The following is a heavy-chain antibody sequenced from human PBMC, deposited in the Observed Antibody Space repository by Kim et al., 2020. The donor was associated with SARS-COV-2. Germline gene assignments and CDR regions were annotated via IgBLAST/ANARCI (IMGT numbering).Heavy chain of an antibody. J-gene: IGHJ4*02. CDR2: SEK. V-gene: IGHV3-7*04. CDR3: ARGRSVDF. D-gene: IGHD3-3*01. Sequence: SEKYYVDSMKGRFTISRDNAKNSLYLQTNSLRAEDTAVYYCARGRSVDFWGQGTLVTVSS.